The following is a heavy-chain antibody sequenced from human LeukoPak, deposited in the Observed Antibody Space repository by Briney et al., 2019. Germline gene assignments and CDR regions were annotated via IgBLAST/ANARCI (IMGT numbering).Heavy chain of an antibody. V-gene: IGHV4-59*08. D-gene: IGHD3-10*01. CDR1: GGSISSYY. CDR3: AANSTDYNTLGSSPKV. CDR2: IYYSGST. Sequence: SETLSLTCTVSGGSISSYYWSWIRQPPGKGLEWIGYIYYSGSTNYNPSLKSRVTISVDTSKNQFSLKLSSVTAADTAVYYCAANSTDYNTLGSSPKVWGQGTLVTVSS. J-gene: IGHJ4*02.